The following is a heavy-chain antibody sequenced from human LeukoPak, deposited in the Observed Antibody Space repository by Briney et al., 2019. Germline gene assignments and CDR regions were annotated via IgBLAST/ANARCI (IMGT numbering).Heavy chain of an antibody. Sequence: KPSQTLSLTCTVSDVSISTYYWNWIRQRAGTGRAWTGGIYTNGITNYSPSLKSRVTMSVGTSKNQFSLNLSSVTAADTAVYYCARARSPTISVAGACFDYWGQGILVTVSS. CDR1: DVSISTYY. J-gene: IGHJ4*02. CDR3: ARARSPTISVAGACFDY. V-gene: IGHV4-4*07. CDR2: IYTNGIT. D-gene: IGHD6-19*01.